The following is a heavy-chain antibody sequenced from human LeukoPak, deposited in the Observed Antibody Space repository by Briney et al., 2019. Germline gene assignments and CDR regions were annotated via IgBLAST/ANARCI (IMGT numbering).Heavy chain of an antibody. CDR1: GFTFSSYE. D-gene: IGHD4-17*01. J-gene: IGHJ4*02. CDR3: ASGDYGVFDY. V-gene: IGHV3-48*01. Sequence: GGSLRLSCAASGFTFSSYEMNWVRQAPGKGLEWVSYISSSSSTIYYADSVKGRFTISRDNAKNSLYLQMNSLRAEDTAVYYCASGDYGVFDYWGQGTLVTVSS. CDR2: ISSSSSTI.